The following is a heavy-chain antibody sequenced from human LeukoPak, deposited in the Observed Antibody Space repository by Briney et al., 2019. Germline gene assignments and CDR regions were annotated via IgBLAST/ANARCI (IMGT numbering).Heavy chain of an antibody. CDR2: INPDGSDK. V-gene: IGHV3-7*01. Sequence: GGSLRLSCGASGFSFRTSWLNWVRQAPGKGLEWVASINPDGSDKYSVDSVKGRFTISRDNAKNSLYLQMNSLRAEDTAVYYCAELGITMIGGVWGKGTTVTISS. CDR1: GFSFRTSW. J-gene: IGHJ6*04. CDR3: AELGITMIGGV. D-gene: IGHD3-10*02.